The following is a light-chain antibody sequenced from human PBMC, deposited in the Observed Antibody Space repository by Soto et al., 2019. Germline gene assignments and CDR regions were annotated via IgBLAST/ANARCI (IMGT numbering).Light chain of an antibody. Sequence: EIVLTQSPATLSLSPGDRATLSCRASQSVTSSLAWFQQKPGQAPRLLIYDVSRSATAIPARFSGSGSATDFTLTISSLEPEDFAVYYCQQRTTWPTFGGGTKVEIK. J-gene: IGKJ4*01. CDR1: QSVTSS. V-gene: IGKV3-11*01. CDR3: QQRTTWPT. CDR2: DVS.